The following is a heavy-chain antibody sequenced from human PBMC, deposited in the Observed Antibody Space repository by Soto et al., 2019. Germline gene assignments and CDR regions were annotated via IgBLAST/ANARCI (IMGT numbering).Heavy chain of an antibody. Sequence: QVQLVESGGGVVQPGRSLRLSCAASGFTFSSYGMHWVRQAPGKGLEWVAVISYDGNNKYYADSVKGRFTISRDNSKNTLYLHRNSLRAEDTAVYYCAKSVYNWNDGFFDYWGQGTLVTVSS. CDR3: AKSVYNWNDGFFDY. V-gene: IGHV3-30*18. D-gene: IGHD1-1*01. J-gene: IGHJ4*02. CDR1: GFTFSSYG. CDR2: ISYDGNNK.